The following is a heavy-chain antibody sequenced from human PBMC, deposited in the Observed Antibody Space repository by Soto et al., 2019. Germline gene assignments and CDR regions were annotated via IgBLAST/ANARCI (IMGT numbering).Heavy chain of an antibody. CDR2: ISSSGSTI. CDR3: ARDRGIVAYYYYGMDV. V-gene: IGHV3-48*03. D-gene: IGHD3-22*01. J-gene: IGHJ6*02. CDR1: GFTFSSYE. Sequence: GGSLRLSCAASGFTFSSYEMNWVRQAPGKGLEWVSYISSSGSTIYYADSVKGRFTISRDNAKNSLYLQMNSLRAEDTAVYYCARDRGIVAYYYYGMDVWGQGTMVTVSS.